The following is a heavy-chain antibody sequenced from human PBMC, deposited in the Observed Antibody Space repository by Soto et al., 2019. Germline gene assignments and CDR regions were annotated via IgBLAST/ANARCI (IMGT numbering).Heavy chain of an antibody. CDR2: LSGSGGGT. J-gene: IGHJ4*02. D-gene: IGHD6-13*01. V-gene: IGHV3-23*01. Sequence: GGSLRLSCAASGFTFSDYAMSWVRQAPGKGLEWVSSLSGSGGGTYYADSVKGRFTISRDNSKNTLYLQMNSLRAEDTAVYYCAKDTPPSIAAAGTGYFDYWGQGTLVTVSS. CDR3: AKDTPPSIAAAGTGYFDY. CDR1: GFTFSDYA.